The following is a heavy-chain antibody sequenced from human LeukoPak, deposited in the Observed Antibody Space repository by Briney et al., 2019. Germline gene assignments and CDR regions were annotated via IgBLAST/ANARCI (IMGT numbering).Heavy chain of an antibody. J-gene: IGHJ6*02. CDR1: GGSISSGGYS. Sequence: PSETLSLTCAVSGGSISSGGYSWSWIRQPPGKGLEWIGYIYHSGSTYYNPSLKSRVTISVDRSKNQFSLKLSSVTAADTAVYYCARGGPRITIFGVARHYGMDVWGQGTTVTVSS. D-gene: IGHD3-3*01. V-gene: IGHV4-30-2*01. CDR2: IYHSGST. CDR3: ARGGPRITIFGVARHYGMDV.